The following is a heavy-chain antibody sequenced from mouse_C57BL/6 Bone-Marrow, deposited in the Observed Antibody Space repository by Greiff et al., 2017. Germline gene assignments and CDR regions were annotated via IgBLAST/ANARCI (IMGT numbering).Heavy chain of an antibody. Sequence: EVQVVESGGGLVKPGGSLKLSCAASEFTFSSYAMSWVRQTPEKRLEWVATISDGGSYTYYPDNVKGRFTISRDNAKNNLYLQMSHLKSEDTAMYYCARALDGYYEGAMDYWGQGTSVTVSS. CDR3: ARALDGYYEGAMDY. CDR1: EFTFSSYA. CDR2: ISDGGSYT. J-gene: IGHJ4*01. D-gene: IGHD2-3*01. V-gene: IGHV5-4*01.